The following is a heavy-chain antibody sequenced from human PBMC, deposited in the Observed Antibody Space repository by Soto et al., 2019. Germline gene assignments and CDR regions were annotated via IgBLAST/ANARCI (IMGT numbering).Heavy chain of an antibody. D-gene: IGHD4-17*01. CDR1: GYTFTSYA. CDR3: ARDFDYGAYDY. CDR2: INTGNGNT. Sequence: QVQLVQSGAEVKKPGASVKVSCKASGYTFTSYAMHWVRQAPGQRLEWMGWINTGNGNTKYSQKFQGRVTITRDTSASTAYMELSSLRSEDTAVYYCARDFDYGAYDYWGQGTLVTVSS. V-gene: IGHV1-3*04. J-gene: IGHJ4*02.